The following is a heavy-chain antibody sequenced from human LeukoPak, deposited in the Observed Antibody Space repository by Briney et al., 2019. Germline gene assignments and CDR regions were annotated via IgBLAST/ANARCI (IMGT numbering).Heavy chain of an antibody. CDR1: GFTFSSYG. CDR2: IWYDGSNK. V-gene: IGHV3-33*01. Sequence: GGSLRLSCAASGFTFSSYGMHWVRQAPGRGLEWVAVIWYDGSNKYYADSVKGRFTTSRDKSKDTLYLQMNSLRAEDTAVYYCARGNDDYVWGSYRPDYWGQGPLVTVSS. CDR3: ARGNDDYVWGSYRPDY. D-gene: IGHD3-16*02. J-gene: IGHJ4*02.